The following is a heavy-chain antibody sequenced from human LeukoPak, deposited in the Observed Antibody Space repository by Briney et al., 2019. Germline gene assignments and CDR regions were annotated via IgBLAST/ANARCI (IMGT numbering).Heavy chain of an antibody. CDR1: GPSITSDYF. CDR3: ARNVTAGFFDY. V-gene: IGHV4-38-2*01. D-gene: IGHD1-1*01. Sequence: SETLSLTCAVSGPSITSDYFCDWIRQPPGKGLEWIATIYYSWGMYFNPSLKSRVTVSLDASKNQFSLKMTSLTAADTAIYYYARNVTAGFFDYWGQGIMVTVSS. J-gene: IGHJ4*02. CDR2: IYYSWGM.